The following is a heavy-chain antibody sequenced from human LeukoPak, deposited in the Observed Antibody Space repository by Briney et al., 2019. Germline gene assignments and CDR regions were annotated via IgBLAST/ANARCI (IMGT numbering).Heavy chain of an antibody. CDR3: ARGYPLSTTAAGTYFQH. D-gene: IGHD6-13*01. CDR2: INPNSGGT. CDR1: GYTXSGYY. Sequence: GASVKVSCEASGYTXSGYYMHWVRQAPGQGLEWMGWINPNSGGTNYAQKFQGRVTMTRDTSISTAYMELSRLRSDDTAVYYCARGYPLSTTAAGTYFQHWGQGTLVTVSS. J-gene: IGHJ1*01. V-gene: IGHV1-2*02.